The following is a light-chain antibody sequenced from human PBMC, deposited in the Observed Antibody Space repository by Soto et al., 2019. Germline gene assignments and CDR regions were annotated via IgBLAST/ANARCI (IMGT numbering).Light chain of an antibody. J-gene: IGKJ1*01. V-gene: IGKV1-5*01. CDR3: QQFAISTT. Sequence: IQMTQSPSTLSASVGDRVTITCRASHNIERWMAWYQQKPGKAPSLLIFDASTLHSGVPSRFSGSGSGTDFTLTISSLQPDDFATYYCQQFAISTTYGQGTKVEVK. CDR2: DAS. CDR1: HNIERW.